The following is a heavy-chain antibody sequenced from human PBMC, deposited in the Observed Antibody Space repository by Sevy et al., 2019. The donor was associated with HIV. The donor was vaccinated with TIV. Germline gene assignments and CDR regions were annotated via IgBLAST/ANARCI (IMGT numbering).Heavy chain of an antibody. CDR2: ISGSGNSA. D-gene: IGHD2-8*01. CDR3: ARGRKTTEEWLEELDYYYGLDV. Sequence: GGSLRLSCAASGFTFSISAMTWVRQAPGKGLEWVSVISGSGNSAYYADSVKGRFTISRDNSKNTLSLQMNSLRAEDTAIYYCARGRKTTEEWLEELDYYYGLDVWGQGTTVTVSS. CDR1: GFTFSISA. V-gene: IGHV3-23*01. J-gene: IGHJ6*02.